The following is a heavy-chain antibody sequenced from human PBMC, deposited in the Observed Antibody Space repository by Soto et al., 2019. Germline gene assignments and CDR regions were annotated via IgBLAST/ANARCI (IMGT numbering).Heavy chain of an antibody. J-gene: IGHJ4*02. CDR1: GGSIGSYY. Sequence: PSETLSLTCTVSGGSIGSYYWSWIRQPPGKGLEWIGYIYYSGSTNYNPSLKSRVTISVDTSKNQFSLKLSSVTAADTAVYYCARGLVGYFDYWGQGTLVTVSS. V-gene: IGHV4-59*01. CDR2: IYYSGST. CDR3: ARGLVGYFDY. D-gene: IGHD1-26*01.